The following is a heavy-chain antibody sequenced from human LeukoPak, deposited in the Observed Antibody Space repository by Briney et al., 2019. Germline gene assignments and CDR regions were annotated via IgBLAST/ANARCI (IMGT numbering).Heavy chain of an antibody. J-gene: IGHJ4*02. D-gene: IGHD3-9*01. CDR2: IYYGGST. V-gene: IGHV4-30-4*01. CDR3: ARVRSYYDILTGYYPGPNFDY. Sequence: SETLSLTCAVSGDSVSSSNYYWSWIRQPPGKGLEWIGYIYYGGSTYYNPSLKSRVTISVDTSKNQFSLKLSSVTAADTAVYYCARVRSYYDILTGYYPGPNFDYWGQGTLVTVSS. CDR1: GDSVSSSNYY.